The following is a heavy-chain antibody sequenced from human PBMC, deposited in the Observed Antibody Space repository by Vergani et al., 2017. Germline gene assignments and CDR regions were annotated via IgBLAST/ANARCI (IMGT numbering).Heavy chain of an antibody. D-gene: IGHD3-3*01. CDR3: ARDLSSYYDFWSGPYYYGMDV. Sequence: QVQLAQSGAEVKKPGASVKVSCKASGYTFTSYGISWVRQAPGQGLEWMGWISAYNGNTNYAQKLQGRVTMTTDTSTSTAYMELRSLRSDDTAVYYCARDLSSYYDFWSGPYYYGMDVWGQGTTVTVSS. J-gene: IGHJ6*02. CDR1: GYTFTSYG. V-gene: IGHV1-18*01. CDR2: ISAYNGNT.